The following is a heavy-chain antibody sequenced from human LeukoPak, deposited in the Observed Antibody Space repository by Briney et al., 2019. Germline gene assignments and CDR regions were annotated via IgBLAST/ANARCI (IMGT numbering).Heavy chain of an antibody. V-gene: IGHV3-74*01. J-gene: IGHJ4*02. Sequence: PGGSLRLSCAASGFSFYTYWMHWVRQAPGKGLVWVSRIDGGVSSTIYADSVKGRFTISRDNSKNMLYLQMNSLRDDDTGVYYCARDRRATPMYFFDFWGQGTPVTVSS. CDR1: GFSFYTYW. D-gene: IGHD2-15*01. CDR3: ARDRRATPMYFFDF. CDR2: IDGGVSST.